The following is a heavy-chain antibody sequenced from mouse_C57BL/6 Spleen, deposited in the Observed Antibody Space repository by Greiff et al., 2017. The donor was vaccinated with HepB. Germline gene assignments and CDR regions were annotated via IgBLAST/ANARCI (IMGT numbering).Heavy chain of an antibody. V-gene: IGHV1-22*01. CDR1: GYTFTDYN. Sequence: VQLQQSGPELVKPGASVKMSCKASGYTFTDYNMHWVKQSHGKSLEWIGYINPNNGGTSYNQKFKGKATLTVNKSSSTAYMELRSLTSEDSAVYYCARNFYYGSSYNYFDYWGQGTTLTVSS. J-gene: IGHJ2*01. CDR2: INPNNGGT. D-gene: IGHD1-1*01. CDR3: ARNFYYGSSYNYFDY.